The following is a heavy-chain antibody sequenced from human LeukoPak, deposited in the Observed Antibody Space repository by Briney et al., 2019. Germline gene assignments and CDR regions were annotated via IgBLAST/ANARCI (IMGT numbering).Heavy chain of an antibody. Sequence: SETLSLTCTVSGGSISSYYWSWIRQPPGKGLEWIGYIYTSGSTNYNPSLKSRVTTSVDTSKNQFSLKLSSVTAADTAVYYCARQYYYGSGRPYNWFDPWGQGTLVTVSS. CDR3: ARQYYYGSGRPYNWFDP. CDR2: IYTSGST. V-gene: IGHV4-4*09. CDR1: GGSISSYY. D-gene: IGHD3-10*01. J-gene: IGHJ5*02.